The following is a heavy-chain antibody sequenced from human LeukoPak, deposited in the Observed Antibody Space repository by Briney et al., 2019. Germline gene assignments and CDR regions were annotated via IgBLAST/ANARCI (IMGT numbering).Heavy chain of an antibody. D-gene: IGHD2-21*02. J-gene: IGHJ4*02. CDR2: ISYDGSNK. V-gene: IGHV3-30*18. CDR3: AKSPIVVVTAIPYYFDY. CDR1: GFTFSSYG. Sequence: GGSLRLSCAASGFTFSSYGMHWLRQAPGKGLEWVAVISYDGSNKYYADSVKGRFTISRDNSKNTLYLQMNSLRAEDTAVYYCAKSPIVVVTAIPYYFDYWGQGTLVTVSS.